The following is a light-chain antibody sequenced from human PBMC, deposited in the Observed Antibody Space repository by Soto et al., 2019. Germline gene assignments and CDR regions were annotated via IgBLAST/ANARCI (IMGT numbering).Light chain of an antibody. Sequence: EIVLTQSPGTLSLSPGERATLSCRASQSVSNNYLAWYQQKPGQATRLLMYGASGRATGIPDRFSGSGSGTDFILTISRLEAEDFVVYYCQRYGSSPRTFGQGTKVEIK. J-gene: IGKJ1*01. CDR1: QSVSNNY. CDR2: GAS. CDR3: QRYGSSPRT. V-gene: IGKV3-20*01.